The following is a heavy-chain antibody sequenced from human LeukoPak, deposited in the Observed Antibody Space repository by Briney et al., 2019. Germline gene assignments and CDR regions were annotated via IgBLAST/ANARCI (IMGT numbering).Heavy chain of an antibody. D-gene: IGHD6-19*01. CDR1: GFTFSSYA. J-gene: IGHJ4*02. CDR3: ARISGSGWFSG. Sequence: GGSLRLSCAASGFTFSSYAMSWVRQAPGKGLEWVANIKEDGSEKYYVDSVKGRFTISRDNAKNSLYLLMNSLRVEDTAVYYCARISGSGWFSGWGQGTLVTVSS. CDR2: IKEDGSEK. V-gene: IGHV3-7*03.